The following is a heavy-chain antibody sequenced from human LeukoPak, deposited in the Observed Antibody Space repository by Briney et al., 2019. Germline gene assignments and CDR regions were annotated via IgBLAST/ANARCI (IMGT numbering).Heavy chain of an antibody. CDR3: ARDPPRTVAFDI. J-gene: IGHJ3*02. CDR2: IYYSGST. V-gene: IGHV4-38-2*02. CDR1: GYSISSGYY. Sequence: PSETLSLTCTVSGYSISSGYYWGWIRQPPGKGLEWIGSIYYSGSTYYNPSLKSRVTISVDTSKNQFSLKLSSVTAADTAVYYCARDPPRTVAFDIWGQGTMVTVSS. D-gene: IGHD2-2*01.